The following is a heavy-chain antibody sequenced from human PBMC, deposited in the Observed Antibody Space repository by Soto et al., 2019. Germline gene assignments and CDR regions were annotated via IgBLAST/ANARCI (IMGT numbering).Heavy chain of an antibody. CDR3: EQDPEGGNDYFDH. Sequence: QVQLVESGGGVVQPGRSLRLSCAASGFTFSAYGMHWVRQAPGRGLEWVAIISHDGSYKAYADSVKGRFTIARDNSKGALYLLLNSLRPDDSALYYCEQDPEGGNDYFDHWGQGTQVTVSS. V-gene: IGHV3-30*18. CDR2: ISHDGSYK. CDR1: GFTFSAYG. J-gene: IGHJ4*02. D-gene: IGHD2-15*01.